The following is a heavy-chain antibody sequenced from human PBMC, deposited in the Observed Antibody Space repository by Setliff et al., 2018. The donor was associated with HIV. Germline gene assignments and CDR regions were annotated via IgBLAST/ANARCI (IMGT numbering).Heavy chain of an antibody. CDR1: GGSISSYY. V-gene: IGHV4-59*08. D-gene: IGHD3-22*01. J-gene: IGHJ1*01. CDR2: IYISGST. Sequence: SETLSLTCTVSGGSISSYYWSWIRQPAGKGLEWIGHIYISGSTNYNPSFNSRVTISVDTSKNQFSLKLRSVTVADTAVYYCARQWRDQYNSGVSTEYFQHWGLGTLVTVSS. CDR3: ARQWRDQYNSGVSTEYFQH.